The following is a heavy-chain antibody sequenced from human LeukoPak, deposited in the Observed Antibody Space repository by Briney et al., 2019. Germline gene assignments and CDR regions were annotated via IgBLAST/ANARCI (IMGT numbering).Heavy chain of an antibody. CDR3: ARDISYYGSGSYYPFFDY. CDR1: GFTFSSYG. CDR2: ISYDGSNK. D-gene: IGHD3-10*01. V-gene: IGHV3-30*03. Sequence: PGGSLRLSCAASGFTFSSYGMHWVRQAPGKGLEWVAVISYDGSNKYYADSVKGRFTISRDNSKNTLYLQMNSLRAEDTAVYYCARDISYYGSGSYYPFFDYWGQGTLVTVSS. J-gene: IGHJ4*02.